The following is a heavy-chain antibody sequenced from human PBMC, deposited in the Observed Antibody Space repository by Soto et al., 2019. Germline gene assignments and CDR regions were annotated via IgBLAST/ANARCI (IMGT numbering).Heavy chain of an antibody. CDR2: IIPIFGTA. V-gene: IGHV1-69*13. CDR3: ARVHPSNRGDCSSTSCFLYWFDP. D-gene: IGHD2-2*01. CDR1: GGTFSSYA. J-gene: IGHJ5*02. Sequence: SVKVSCKASGGTFSSYAISWVRQAPGQGLEWMGGIIPIFGTANYAQKFQGRVTITADESTSTAYMELSSLRSEDTAVYYCARVHPSNRGDCSSTSCFLYWFDPWGQGTLVTVSS.